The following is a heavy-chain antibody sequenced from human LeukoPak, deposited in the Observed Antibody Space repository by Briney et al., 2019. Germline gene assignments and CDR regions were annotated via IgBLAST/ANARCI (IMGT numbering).Heavy chain of an antibody. CDR1: GYTFTGYY. V-gene: IGHV1-2*06. Sequence: ASVKVSCKASGYTFTGYYMHWVRQAPGQGLEWMGRINPNSGGTNYAQKFQGRVTMTEDTSTDTAYMELSSLRPEDTAMYYCATEFVRALLGVFDIWGQGTMVTVSS. D-gene: IGHD2-15*01. J-gene: IGHJ3*02. CDR2: INPNSGGT. CDR3: ATEFVRALLGVFDI.